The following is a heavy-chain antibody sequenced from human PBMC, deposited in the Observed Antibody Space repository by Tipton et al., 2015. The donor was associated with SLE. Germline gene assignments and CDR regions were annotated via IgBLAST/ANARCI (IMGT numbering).Heavy chain of an antibody. CDR2: ISSSSSYI. Sequence: SLRLSCAASGFTFSSYSMNWVRQAPGKGLEWVSSISSSSSYIYYADSVKGRFTIPRDNAKNSLYLQMNSLRAEDTAVYYCARGSEGSSSWYGEDYWGQGTLVTVSS. CDR1: GFTFSSYS. CDR3: ARGSEGSSSWYGEDY. V-gene: IGHV3-21*01. J-gene: IGHJ4*02. D-gene: IGHD6-13*01.